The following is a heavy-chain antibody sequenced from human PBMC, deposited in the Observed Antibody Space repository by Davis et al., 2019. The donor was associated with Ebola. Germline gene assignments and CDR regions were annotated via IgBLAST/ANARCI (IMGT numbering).Heavy chain of an antibody. CDR1: GFTLSNYW. CDR3: AGIPCSSSSCYYYSYYYLDM. J-gene: IGHJ6*03. Sequence: GESLKISCTASGFTLSNYWMHWVRQVPGKGLVWVSRINSDGSSASYADADSVKGRFTISRDNAKNTLYLQMNSLRAEDTAVYYCAGIPCSSSSCYYYSYYYLDMWGKGTTVTVSS. D-gene: IGHD2-2*01. V-gene: IGHV3-74*01. CDR2: INSDGSSA.